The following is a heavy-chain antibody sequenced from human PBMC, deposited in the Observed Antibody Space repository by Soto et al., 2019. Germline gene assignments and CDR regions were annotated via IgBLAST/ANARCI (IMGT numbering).Heavy chain of an antibody. D-gene: IGHD2-2*01. CDR3: ARYALVIEFLPAKGP. CDR1: GYNFPNYW. V-gene: IGHV5-10-1*01. Sequence: PGESLKISCKGFGYNFPNYWINWVRQMPGKGLEWLGRIDPRDSNTHYSPPFQGHVTISADKSTSTAYLQWSSLKASDTAMYYCARYALVIEFLPAKGPWGQGTLVTVSS. J-gene: IGHJ5*02. CDR2: IDPRDSNT.